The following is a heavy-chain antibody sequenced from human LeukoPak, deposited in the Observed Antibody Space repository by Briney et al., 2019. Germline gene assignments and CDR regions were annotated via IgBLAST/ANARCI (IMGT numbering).Heavy chain of an antibody. V-gene: IGHV4-59*11. CDR2: ISHSGIT. CDR1: GGSMSHH. J-gene: IGHJ6*02. Sequence: PSETLSLTCTVSGGSMSHHWSWIRQSTGKGLEWIGYISHSGITNYNGSLKSRVTMSVDTSKNQLSFELTSVTAADTAVYYCARGKRAYDSYGMDVWGQGTTVTVFS. CDR3: ARGKRAYDSYGMDV.